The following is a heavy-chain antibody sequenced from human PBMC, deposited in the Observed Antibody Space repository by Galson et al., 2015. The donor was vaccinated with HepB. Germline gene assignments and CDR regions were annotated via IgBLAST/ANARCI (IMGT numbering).Heavy chain of an antibody. CDR3: VRSWRRLQFTLREDFGGNELDY. CDR2: VSYDGRTS. Sequence: SLRLSCAASGFTFSSFAMHWVRQAPGKGLEWVAVVSYDGRTSYYADSVKGRFTISRDNSKSTLKLQMNSLRGDDTAVYFCVRSWRRLQFTLREDFGGNELDYWGQGTLVSVSS. V-gene: IGHV3-30*04. CDR1: GFTFSSFA. D-gene: IGHD5-24*01. J-gene: IGHJ4*02.